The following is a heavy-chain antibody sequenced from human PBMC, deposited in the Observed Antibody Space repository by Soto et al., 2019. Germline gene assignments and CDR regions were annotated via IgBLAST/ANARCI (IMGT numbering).Heavy chain of an antibody. CDR1: GFTFGSYW. V-gene: IGHV3-7*04. D-gene: IGHD4-17*01. J-gene: IGHJ4*02. CDR2: IKQDGSEK. CDR3: ARDLASTTIPNY. Sequence: GGSLRLSCAASGFTFGSYWMSWVRQAPGKGLEWVANIKQDGSEKYYVDSVKGRFTISRDNAKNSLYLQMNSLRAEDTAVYYCARDLASTTIPNYWGQGTLVTVSS.